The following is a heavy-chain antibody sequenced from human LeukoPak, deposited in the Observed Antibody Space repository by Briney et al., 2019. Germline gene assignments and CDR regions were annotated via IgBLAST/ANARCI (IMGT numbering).Heavy chain of an antibody. CDR2: IYTSGST. J-gene: IGHJ4*01. Sequence: SETLSLTCTVSGGSISSYYWGWIRQPAGKGLEWIGRIYTSGSTNYNPSLKSRVTISVDKSKNQFSLKLSSVTAADTAVYYCAREEGYSSGLGTDYWGHGTLVTVS. V-gene: IGHV4-4*07. D-gene: IGHD6-19*01. CDR3: AREEGYSSGLGTDY. CDR1: GGSISSYY.